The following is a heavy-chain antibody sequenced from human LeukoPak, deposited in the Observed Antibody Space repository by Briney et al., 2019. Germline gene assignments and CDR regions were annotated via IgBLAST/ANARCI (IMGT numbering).Heavy chain of an antibody. CDR2: INHSGST. Sequence: SETLSLTCAVYGGSFSGYYWSWIRQPPGKGLEWIGEINHSGSTNYNPSPKSRVTISVDTSKNQFSLKLSSVTAADTAVYYCARGAEKDIVVAVAPVAARAFDIWGQGTMVTVSS. CDR3: ARGAEKDIVVAVAPVAARAFDI. V-gene: IGHV4-34*01. D-gene: IGHD2-15*01. J-gene: IGHJ3*02. CDR1: GGSFSGYY.